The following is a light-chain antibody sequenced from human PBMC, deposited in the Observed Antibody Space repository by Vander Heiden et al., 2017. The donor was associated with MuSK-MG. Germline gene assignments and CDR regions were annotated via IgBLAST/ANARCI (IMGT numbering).Light chain of an antibody. J-gene: IGKJ4*01. V-gene: IGKV3-15*01. CDR1: QSVSSN. CDR2: GAS. CDR3: QQYDNWPPIT. Sequence: EVVMTQSPATLSVSPGERATLSCRASQSVSSNLAWYQQKPGQAPRLLIYGASTRDTDNPDRFSGSGYGKEFTLTISSRQSEDFAVYYCQQYDNWPPITFGRGTKVDIK.